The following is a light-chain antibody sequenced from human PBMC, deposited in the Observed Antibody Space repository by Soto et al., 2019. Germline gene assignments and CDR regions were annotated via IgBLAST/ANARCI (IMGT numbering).Light chain of an antibody. CDR1: QFGYNSQ. CDR2: GAS. Sequence: EIVLTQAPGTLSLSPGERATLSCRTSQFGYNSQLAWYHQRSGHSPRLLIHGASSMAAGIPDRFSGSGSGTDFILSVSTLEPEDFAVYYCRMHLPSPPGYTFGQGTKLEI. J-gene: IGKJ2*01. CDR3: RMHLPSPPGYT. V-gene: IGKV3-20*01.